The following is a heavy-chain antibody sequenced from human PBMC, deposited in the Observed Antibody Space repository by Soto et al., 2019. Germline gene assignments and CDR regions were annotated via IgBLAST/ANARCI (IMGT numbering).Heavy chain of an antibody. Sequence: DVQLVESGGGLVKPGGSLRLSCPDARFTFGSYSMNWVRQAPGKGLEWVSSISSSTSYIYYADSVKGRFTISRDNAENSLYLQMNRLRAEDTAVYYCARDLDITGTTFYYYYGMAVWGQGTTVTVSS. V-gene: IGHV3-21*01. CDR3: ARDLDITGTTFYYYYGMAV. CDR1: RFTFGSYS. D-gene: IGHD1-7*01. CDR2: ISSSTSYI. J-gene: IGHJ6*02.